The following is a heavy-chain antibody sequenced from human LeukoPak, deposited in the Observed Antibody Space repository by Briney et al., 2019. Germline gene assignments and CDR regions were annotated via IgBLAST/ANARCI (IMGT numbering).Heavy chain of an antibody. D-gene: IGHD2-2*01. CDR2: INPKSGFT. CDR3: ATEPRPSIKPAFINGQIFDYYCGMDV. CDR1: GYTFTGYY. V-gene: IGHV1-2*02. Sequence: GASVRVSCKALGYTFTGYYIHWVRRAPGQGLQWMGWINPKSGFTKLQDQFQGRVSLTRDTSINSAYMDVTRLRFDYTAIYYCATEPRPSIKPAFINGQIFDYYCGMDVWGQGTTVIV. J-gene: IGHJ6*02.